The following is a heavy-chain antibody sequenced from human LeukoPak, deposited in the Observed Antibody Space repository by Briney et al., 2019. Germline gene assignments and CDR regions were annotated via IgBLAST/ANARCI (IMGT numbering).Heavy chain of an antibody. CDR1: GGSVSSGSYY. CDR3: ARTPGYSSSWFPDY. V-gene: IGHV4-61*01. J-gene: IGHJ4*02. D-gene: IGHD6-13*01. Sequence: KPSETLSLTCTVSGGSVSSGSYYWSWIRQPPGKGLEWIGYIYYSGSTNYNPSLKSRVTISVDTSKNQFSLKLSSVTAADTAVYYCARTPGYSSSWFPDYWGQGTLVTVSS. CDR2: IYYSGST.